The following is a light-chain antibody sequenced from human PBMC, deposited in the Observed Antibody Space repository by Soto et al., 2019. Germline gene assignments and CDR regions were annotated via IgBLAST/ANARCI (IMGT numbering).Light chain of an antibody. CDR1: QNVYINS. J-gene: IGKJ3*01. V-gene: IGKV3-20*01. CDR3: QQYGDSPLT. CDR2: GAS. Sequence: EVVLTQSPGTLSLSPGERATLSCRASQNVYINSLAWYQQRPGQTPRLLIYGASTRAAAIPDRFSGSGSGADFALSIDGLAPEDFAMYYCQQYGDSPLTFGPGTRVD.